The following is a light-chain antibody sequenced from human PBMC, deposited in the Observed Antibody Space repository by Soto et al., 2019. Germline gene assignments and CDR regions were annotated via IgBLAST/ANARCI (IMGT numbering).Light chain of an antibody. V-gene: IGKV3D-15*01. CDR1: QSVSSK. J-gene: IGKJ5*01. CDR2: GAS. Sequence: ITHFSTTLSVPPRERATLSWKASQSVSSKLAWYQQKPGQAPRLLIYGASTRATGIPARFSGSGSGTEFTLSISSLQSEDSAVYYCQQYNNWPPITFGQGTRLEIK. CDR3: QQYNNWPPIT.